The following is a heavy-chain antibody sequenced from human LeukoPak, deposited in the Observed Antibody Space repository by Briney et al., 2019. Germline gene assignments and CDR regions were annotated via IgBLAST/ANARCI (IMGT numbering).Heavy chain of an antibody. V-gene: IGHV4-39*07. CDR2: IYYSGST. D-gene: IGHD3-3*01. CDR3: ARVDNYYDFWSGDPGFDY. Sequence: PSETLSLTCTVSGGSISSSSYYWGWIRQPPGKGLEWIGSIYYSGSTYYNPSLKSRVTISVDTSKNQFSLKLSSVTAADTAVYYCARVDNYYDFWSGDPGFDYWGQGTLVTVSS. CDR1: GGSISSSSYY. J-gene: IGHJ4*02.